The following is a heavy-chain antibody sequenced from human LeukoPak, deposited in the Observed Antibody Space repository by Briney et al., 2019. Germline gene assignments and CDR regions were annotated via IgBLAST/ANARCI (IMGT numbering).Heavy chain of an antibody. CDR1: GGSISSSSYY. J-gene: IGHJ3*02. CDR3: ARTESYYYDSSGRDAFDI. D-gene: IGHD3-22*01. CDR2: IYYSGST. Sequence: SETLSLTCTVSGGSISSSSYYWGWIRQPPGKGLEWIGSIYYSGSTYYNPSLKSRVTISVDTSKNQFSLKLSSVTAADTAVYYCARTESYYYDSSGRDAFDIWGQGTMVTVSS. V-gene: IGHV4-39*01.